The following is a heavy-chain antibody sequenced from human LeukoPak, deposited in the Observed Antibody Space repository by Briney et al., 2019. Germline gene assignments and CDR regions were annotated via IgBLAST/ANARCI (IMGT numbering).Heavy chain of an antibody. CDR3: ARSMYMKWLRKIDYYYYMDV. J-gene: IGHJ6*03. Sequence: GGSLRLSCAASGFTFSSYEMNWVRQAPGKGLEWVSYISSSGSTIYYADSVKGRFTISRDNAKNSLYLQMNSLRAADTAVYYCARSMYMKWLRKIDYYYYMDVWGKGTTVTVSS. CDR1: GFTFSSYE. V-gene: IGHV3-48*03. CDR2: ISSSGSTI. D-gene: IGHD5-12*01.